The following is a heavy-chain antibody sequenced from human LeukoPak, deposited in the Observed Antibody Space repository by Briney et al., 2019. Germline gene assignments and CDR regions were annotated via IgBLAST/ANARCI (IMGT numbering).Heavy chain of an antibody. J-gene: IGHJ4*02. CDR2: ISGSGGTT. V-gene: IGHV3-23*01. D-gene: IGHD1-26*01. Sequence: GRSLRLSCAASGLTLSFSNYAMTWVRRAPRKGLEWVSVISGSGGTTYYADSVKGRFTMSRANSNNTLYLQMNSLRAEDTAVYYCAKDSIALPEGYFDYWGQGTLVTVSS. CDR1: GLTLSFSNYA. CDR3: AKDSIALPEGYFDY.